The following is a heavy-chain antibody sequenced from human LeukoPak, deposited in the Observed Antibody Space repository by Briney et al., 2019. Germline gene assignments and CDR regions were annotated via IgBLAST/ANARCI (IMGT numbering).Heavy chain of an antibody. J-gene: IGHJ4*02. V-gene: IGHV4-61*02. CDR1: GGSISSGSYY. CDR2: IYTSGST. D-gene: IGHD3-22*01. Sequence: PSQTLSLTCTVSGGSISSGSYYWSWIRQPAGKGLEWIGRIYTSGSTNYNPSLKSRVTISVDTSKNQFSLKQSSVTAADTAVYYCARAGEHYYDSAEFFDYWGQGTLVTVSS. CDR3: ARAGEHYYDSAEFFDY.